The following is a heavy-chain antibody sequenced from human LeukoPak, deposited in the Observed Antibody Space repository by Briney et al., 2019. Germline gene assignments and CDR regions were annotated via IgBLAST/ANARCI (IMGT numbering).Heavy chain of an antibody. CDR1: GVSMSGYY. Sequence: PSETLSLTCSVSGVSMSGYYWSWIRQPAGKGLEWIGRFNTRGISNYNPSLKARVIISLDNSKNQFSLTLSSVTAADTAVYYCARGNYYGSASRGGFDYWGQGILVTVSP. D-gene: IGHD3-10*01. J-gene: IGHJ4*02. CDR2: FNTRGIS. CDR3: ARGNYYGSASRGGFDY. V-gene: IGHV4-4*07.